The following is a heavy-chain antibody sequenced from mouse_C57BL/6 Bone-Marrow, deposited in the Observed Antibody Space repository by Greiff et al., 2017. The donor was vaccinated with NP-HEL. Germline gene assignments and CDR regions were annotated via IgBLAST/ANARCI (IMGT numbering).Heavy chain of an antibody. Sequence: QVQLQQPGAELVKPGASVKLSCKASGYTFTSYWMHWVKQRPGQGLEWIGMIHPNSGSTNYNEKFKSKATLTVDKSSSTAYMQLSSLTSEDSAVYYCARSKYYCSSYTSYWYFDVWGTGTTVTVSS. CDR2: IHPNSGST. CDR1: GYTFTSYW. V-gene: IGHV1-64*01. CDR3: ARSKYYCSSYTSYWYFDV. D-gene: IGHD1-1*01. J-gene: IGHJ1*03.